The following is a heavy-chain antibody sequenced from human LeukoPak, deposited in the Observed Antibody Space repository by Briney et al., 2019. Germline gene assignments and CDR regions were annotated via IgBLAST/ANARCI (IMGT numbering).Heavy chain of an antibody. Sequence: GGSLRLSCAASGFTFSTYGMNWVRQAPGKGLEWVSSISGSSGYIYYADSVKGRFTISRDSAENSLYLQMNSLRAEDTAVYYCARDAIVGATRGSWLDPWGQGTLVTVSS. CDR1: GFTFSTYG. J-gene: IGHJ5*02. V-gene: IGHV3-21*01. D-gene: IGHD1-26*01. CDR3: ARDAIVGATRGSWLDP. CDR2: ISGSSGYI.